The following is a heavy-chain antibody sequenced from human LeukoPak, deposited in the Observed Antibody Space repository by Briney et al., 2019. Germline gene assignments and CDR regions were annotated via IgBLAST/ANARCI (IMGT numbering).Heavy chain of an antibody. CDR1: GFTFSRFW. CDR2: INEDGSQI. J-gene: IGHJ3*02. CDR3: ARDLSPLLLWFESNDAFDI. V-gene: IGHV3-7*01. D-gene: IGHD3-10*01. Sequence: VGSLRLSCAASGFTFSRFWMTWVRQAPGKGLEWVANINEDGSQIYYVGSVRGRFTVSRDNARNSLYLQMNSLRAEDTAVYYCARDLSPLLLWFESNDAFDIWGQGTMVTVPS.